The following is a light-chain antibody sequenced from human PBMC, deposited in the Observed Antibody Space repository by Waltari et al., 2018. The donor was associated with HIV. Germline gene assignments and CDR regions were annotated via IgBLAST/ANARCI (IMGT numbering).Light chain of an antibody. CDR1: QRISSY. Sequence: EIVMTQSPATLSVSPGERATLSCRASQRISSYLAWDQQRPGQAPRLLIYGASTRATGIPARFSGSGSGTEFTLTISSLQPEDFSVYFCQQFINWPYTFGQGTKLEIK. V-gene: IGKV3-15*01. CDR3: QQFINWPYT. CDR2: GAS. J-gene: IGKJ2*01.